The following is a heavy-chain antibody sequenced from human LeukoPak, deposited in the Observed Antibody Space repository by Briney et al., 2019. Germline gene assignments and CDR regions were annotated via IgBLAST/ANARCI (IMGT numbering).Heavy chain of an antibody. CDR1: GFSFSNYG. Sequence: PGRSLRLSCAAFGFSFSNYGMHWVRQAPGKGLEWVAVIRFDGDNKYYGEAVKGRFTISRNNAENKLFLQMNNLRAEDTAVYFCARSVYGSGSYMDVWGQGTTVTVSS. J-gene: IGHJ6*03. CDR2: IRFDGDNK. CDR3: ARSVYGSGSYMDV. D-gene: IGHD3-10*01. V-gene: IGHV3-33*08.